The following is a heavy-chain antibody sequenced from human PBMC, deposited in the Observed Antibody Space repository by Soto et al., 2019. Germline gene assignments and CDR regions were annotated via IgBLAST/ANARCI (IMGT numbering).Heavy chain of an antibody. D-gene: IGHD1-1*01. CDR1: GFTFARYA. CDR3: AKRGATSRVFDS. V-gene: IGHV3-23*01. Sequence: EVQLLESGGAVVQPGGSLRLSCAASGFTFARYAITWVRQAPGKGLEWVSLNSGSAGGTSYADSVKGRFIISRDNSKDTLSPQMTSLRADATLVSFCAKRGATSRVFDSGGLGTLVTVSS. CDR2: NSGSAGGT. J-gene: IGHJ5*01.